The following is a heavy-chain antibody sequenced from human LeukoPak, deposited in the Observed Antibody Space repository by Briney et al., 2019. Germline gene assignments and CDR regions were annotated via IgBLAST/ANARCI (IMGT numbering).Heavy chain of an antibody. V-gene: IGHV1-18*04. Sequence: ASVKVSCKASGYTFTGYYMHWVRQAPGQGLEWMGWISAYNGNTNYAQKLQGRVTMTTDTSTSTAYMELRSLRSDDTAVYYCARATAGDYWGQGTLVTVSS. CDR3: ARATAGDY. CDR2: ISAYNGNT. J-gene: IGHJ4*02. D-gene: IGHD4-11*01. CDR1: GYTFTGYY.